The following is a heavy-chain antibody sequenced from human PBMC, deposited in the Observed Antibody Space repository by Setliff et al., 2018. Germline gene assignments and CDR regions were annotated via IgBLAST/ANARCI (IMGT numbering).Heavy chain of an antibody. J-gene: IGHJ4*02. CDR3: VGIRNFGGTKDYLDY. CDR2: IYTSGST. Sequence: SETLSLTCTVSGGSISSGSYYWSWIRQPAGKGLEWIGHIYTSGSTNYNPSLKSRVTISVDTSKNQFSLKLSSVTAADTAVYYCVGIRNFGGTKDYLDYWGQGTQVTVSS. CDR1: GGSISSGSYY. D-gene: IGHD3-3*02. V-gene: IGHV4-61*09.